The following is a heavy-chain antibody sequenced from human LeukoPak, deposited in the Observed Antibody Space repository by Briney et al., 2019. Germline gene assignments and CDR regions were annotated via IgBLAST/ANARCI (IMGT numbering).Heavy chain of an antibody. V-gene: IGHV1-69*05. D-gene: IGHD2-15*01. Sequence: SVKVSCKASGGTFSSYAISWVRQAPGQGLEWMGGIIPIFGTANYAQKFQGRVTITTDESTSTAYMELNSLRAEDTAVYYCAKSGGSFGYCSGGSCYDFDYWGQGTLVTVSS. CDR3: AKSGGSFGYCSGGSCYDFDY. CDR1: GGTFSSYA. J-gene: IGHJ4*02. CDR2: IIPIFGTA.